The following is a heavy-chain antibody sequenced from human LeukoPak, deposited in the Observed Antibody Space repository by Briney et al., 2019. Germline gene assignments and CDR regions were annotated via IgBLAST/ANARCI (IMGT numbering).Heavy chain of an antibody. D-gene: IGHD2-2*01. CDR2: VYYSGST. CDR1: RGSVSGSTYY. CDR3: ARHPYSDSCSSTNFFRNWFDP. V-gene: IGHV4-39*01. J-gene: IGHJ5*02. Sequence: KPSETLSLTCTVSRGSVSGSTYYWGWIRQPPGKGLEWIVSVYYSGSTYYNSSLKSRITISVDTSRKHFSLKLSSVTAADTAVYYCARHPYSDSCSSTNFFRNWFDPWGQGTLVSVSS.